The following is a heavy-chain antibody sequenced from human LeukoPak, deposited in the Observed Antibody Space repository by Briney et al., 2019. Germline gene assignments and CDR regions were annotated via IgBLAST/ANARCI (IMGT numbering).Heavy chain of an antibody. Sequence: SETLSLTYIVSGGSISSGAYYWSWIRQLPGNGLEWIGYIHYSGSTYYNPSLKSRVSISVDTSKNQLSLKLSSVTAADTALHFCARDSGYDSSGFYYGGFDPWGQGTLVTVSS. J-gene: IGHJ5*02. CDR2: IHYSGST. CDR3: ARDSGYDSSGFYYGGFDP. V-gene: IGHV4-31*03. CDR1: GGSISSGAYY. D-gene: IGHD3-22*01.